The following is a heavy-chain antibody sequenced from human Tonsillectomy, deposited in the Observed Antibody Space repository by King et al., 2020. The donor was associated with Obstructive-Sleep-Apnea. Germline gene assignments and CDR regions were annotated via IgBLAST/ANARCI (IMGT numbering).Heavy chain of an antibody. J-gene: IGHJ4*02. V-gene: IGHV3-23*04. CDR1: GFTFSSYA. D-gene: IGHD2-2*01. CDR2: IGGIGGST. Sequence: VQLVESGGGLVQPGGSLRLSCAASGFTFSSYAISWVRQAPGKGLEWFSAIGGIGGSTYYAVSWRGRFTISRDNSKNTLYLQMNSLRAEDTAVYYCAKDLLIVPAARDEFDYWGQGTLVTVSS. CDR3: AKDLLIVPAARDEFDY.